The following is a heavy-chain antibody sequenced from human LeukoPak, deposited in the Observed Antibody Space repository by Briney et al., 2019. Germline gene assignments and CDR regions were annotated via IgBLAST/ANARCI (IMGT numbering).Heavy chain of an antibody. CDR1: GYTFTSYY. CDR2: INPTTGDT. CDR3: ARYGFSTVWQGGWHAFDI. V-gene: IGHV1-46*01. J-gene: IGHJ3*02. Sequence: GASVKVSCKASGYTFTSYYVHWVRQAPGQGLEWMGIINPTTGDTTYAQKLQGRLPMHRDTSTSTIYMELSSLTSEDTAVFYCARYGFSTVWQGGWHAFDIWGQGTVVTVSS. D-gene: IGHD6-13*01.